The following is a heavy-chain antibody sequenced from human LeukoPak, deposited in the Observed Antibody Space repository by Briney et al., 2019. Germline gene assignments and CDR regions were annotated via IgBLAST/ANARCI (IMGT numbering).Heavy chain of an antibody. D-gene: IGHD3-22*01. CDR1: GSTVSSYA. V-gene: IGHV3-23*01. CDR2: ISGSGGST. Sequence: GGSRRLSCAASGSTVSSYAMSWVRQAPGKGLEWVSAISGSGGSTYYADSVKGRFTISRDNSKNTLYLQMNSLRAEDTAVYYCRGDSSGFYSDHGMHVWGERTTVRVSS. CDR3: RGDSSGFYSDHGMHV. J-gene: IGHJ6*04.